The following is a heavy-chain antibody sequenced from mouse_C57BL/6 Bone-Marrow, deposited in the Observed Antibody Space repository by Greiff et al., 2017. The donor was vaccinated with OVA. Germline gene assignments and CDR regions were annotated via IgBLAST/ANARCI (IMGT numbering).Heavy chain of an antibody. V-gene: IGHV5-6*01. CDR1: GFTFSSYG. Sequence: EVNVVESGGDLVKPGGSLKLSCAASGFTFSSYGMSWVRQTPDKRLEWVATISSGGSYTYYPDSVKGRFTISRDNAKNTLYLQMSSLKSEDTAMYYCARQGITTVVATKYFDVWGTGTTVTVSS. CDR3: ARQGITTVVATKYFDV. J-gene: IGHJ1*03. D-gene: IGHD1-1*01. CDR2: ISSGGSYT.